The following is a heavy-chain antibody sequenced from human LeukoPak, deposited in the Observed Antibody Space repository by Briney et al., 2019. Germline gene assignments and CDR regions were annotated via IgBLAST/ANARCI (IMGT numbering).Heavy chain of an antibody. CDR1: GYSISSGYY. J-gene: IGHJ3*02. CDR3: ASGRAITMIVVADAFDI. CDR2: IYHSGST. D-gene: IGHD3-22*01. Sequence: SETLSLTCTVSGYSISSGYYWGWIRQPPGKGLEWIGSIYHSGSTYYNPSLKSRVTISVDTSKNQFSLKLSSVTAADTAVYYCASGRAITMIVVADAFDIWGQGTMVTVSS. V-gene: IGHV4-38-2*02.